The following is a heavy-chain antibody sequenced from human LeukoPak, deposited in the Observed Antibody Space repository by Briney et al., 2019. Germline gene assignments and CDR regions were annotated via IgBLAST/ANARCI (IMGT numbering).Heavy chain of an antibody. CDR3: ARDSGGWFDY. CDR1: GFTFSSYS. D-gene: IGHD6-19*01. V-gene: IGHV3-21*01. J-gene: IGHJ4*02. Sequence: PGRSLRLSCAASGFTFSSYSMNWVRQAPGKGLEWVSSISSSSSYIYYADSVKGRFTISRDNAKNSLYLQMNSLRAEDTAVYYCARDSGGWFDYWGQGTLVTVSS. CDR2: ISSSSSYI.